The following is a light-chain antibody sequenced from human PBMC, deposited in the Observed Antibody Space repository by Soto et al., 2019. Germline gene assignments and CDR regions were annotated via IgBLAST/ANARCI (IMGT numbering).Light chain of an antibody. CDR2: DAS. Sequence: EIVLTQSPATLSLSPGERATLSCRASQSVSGYLVWYQQKPGQPPRVLIYDASNRATGIPARFSGSGSGTDFTLTIGSLEPEDFAVYYCLQRSNWPLTFGPGTKIDLK. CDR3: LQRSNWPLT. V-gene: IGKV3-11*01. J-gene: IGKJ3*01. CDR1: QSVSGY.